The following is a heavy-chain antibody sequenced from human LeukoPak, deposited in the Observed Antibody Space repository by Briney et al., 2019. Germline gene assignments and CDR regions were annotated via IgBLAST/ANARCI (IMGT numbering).Heavy chain of an antibody. CDR3: ARVRSSGYYYMIPE. CDR1: GYTFTNYG. Sequence: GASVKVSCKASGYTFTNYGISWVRQAPGQGLEWMGWISAYNGNTNYAQKFQGRVTMTSDTSTSTAYMELRSLRSDDTAVYYCARVRSSGYYYMIPEWGQGTLVTVSS. V-gene: IGHV1-18*01. CDR2: ISAYNGNT. D-gene: IGHD3-22*01. J-gene: IGHJ4*02.